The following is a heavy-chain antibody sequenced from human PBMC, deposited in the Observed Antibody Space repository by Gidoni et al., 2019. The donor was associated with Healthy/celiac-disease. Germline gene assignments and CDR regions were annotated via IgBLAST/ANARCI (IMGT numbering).Heavy chain of an antibody. J-gene: IGHJ6*02. V-gene: IGHV1-2*02. CDR2: INPNSGGT. Sequence: QVQLVQSGAEVKKPGASVKVSCKASGYTFTGYYMHWVRQAPGQGLEWMGWINPNSGGTNYAQKFQGRVTMTRDTSISTAFMELSRPRSDDTAVYYCARVIFRGSYYYYYGMDVWGQGTTVTVSS. CDR1: GYTFTGYY. CDR3: ARVIFRGSYYYYYGMDV. D-gene: IGHD1-26*01.